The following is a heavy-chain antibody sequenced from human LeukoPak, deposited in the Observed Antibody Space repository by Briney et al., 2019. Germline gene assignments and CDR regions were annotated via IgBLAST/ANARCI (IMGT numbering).Heavy chain of an antibody. Sequence: ASVKVSCKASGGSFSSYTMNWVRQAPGQGLEWMGSLNPINGDTKYAQKFNGRVTMTRDTSITTAYLELHSLRSDDTAVYYCARDGRYISYMDVWGKGTTVTVSS. J-gene: IGHJ6*03. D-gene: IGHD6-19*01. CDR3: ARDGRYISYMDV. CDR1: GGSFSSYT. V-gene: IGHV1-2*02. CDR2: LNPINGDT.